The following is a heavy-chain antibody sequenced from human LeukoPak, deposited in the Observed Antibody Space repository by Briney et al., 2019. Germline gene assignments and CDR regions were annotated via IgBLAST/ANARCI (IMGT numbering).Heavy chain of an antibody. CDR2: INNEGSDT. D-gene: IGHD2-2*01. CDR1: GLTFSNHW. Sequence: GGSLRLSCVVSGLTFSNHWMHWVRQAPGKGLVWVSHINNEGSDTRYADSVKGRFTISRDNGKNTVYLQMNSLRADDAAVYYCARGSSTSAFLEWLPMGYWGQGTLVTVSS. J-gene: IGHJ4*02. CDR3: ARGSSTSAFLEWLPMGY. V-gene: IGHV3-74*01.